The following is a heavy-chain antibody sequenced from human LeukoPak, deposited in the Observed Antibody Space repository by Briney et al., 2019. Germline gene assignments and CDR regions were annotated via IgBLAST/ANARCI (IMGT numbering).Heavy chain of an antibody. CDR2: INPSGGST. CDR3: ARDRGGDLRGPRITMVRGVIGGVYGMDV. CDR1: GYTFTSYY. Sequence: ASVKVSCKASGYTFTSYYMHWVRQAPGQGLEWMGIINPSGGSTSYAQKFQGRVTMTRDTSTSTVYMELSSLRSEDTAVYYCARDRGGDLRGPRITMVRGVIGGVYGMDVWGQGTTVTVSS. V-gene: IGHV1-46*01. D-gene: IGHD3-10*01. J-gene: IGHJ6*02.